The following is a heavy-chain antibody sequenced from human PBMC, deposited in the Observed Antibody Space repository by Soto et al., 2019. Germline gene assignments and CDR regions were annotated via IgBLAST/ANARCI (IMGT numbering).Heavy chain of an antibody. CDR3: ARVTSRHDPFDI. Sequence: SETLSLTCTVSGGSVSSGSYYWSWIRQPPGKGLEWIGYIYYSGSTNYNPSLKSRVTISVDTSKNQFSLKLSSVTAADTAVYYCARVTSRHDPFDIWGQGTMVTVSS. V-gene: IGHV4-61*01. CDR1: GGSVSSGSYY. J-gene: IGHJ3*02. CDR2: IYYSGST.